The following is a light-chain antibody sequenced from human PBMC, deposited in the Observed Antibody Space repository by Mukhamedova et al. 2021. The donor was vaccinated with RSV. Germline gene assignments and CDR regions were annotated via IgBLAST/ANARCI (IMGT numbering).Light chain of an antibody. J-gene: IGLJ1*01. Sequence: GTSSDVGGYNYVSWYQQHPGKAPKLMIYDVSNRPSGVSIRFSGSKSGNTASLTISGLQAEDEADYYCSSYTSSSTLVFGTGTKVTV. CDR2: DVS. CDR1: SSDVGGYNY. CDR3: SSYTSSSTLV. V-gene: IGLV2-14*04.